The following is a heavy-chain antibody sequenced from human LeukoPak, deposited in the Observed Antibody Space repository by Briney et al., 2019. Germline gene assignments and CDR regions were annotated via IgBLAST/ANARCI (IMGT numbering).Heavy chain of an antibody. CDR2: IIPILGIA. Sequence: ASVKVSCKASGGTFSSYAISWVRQAPGQGLEWMGRIIPILGIANYAQKFQGRVTITADKSTSTAYMELSSLRSEDTAVYYCARDRTLTDYGDFSGDAFDIWGQGTMVTVSS. CDR3: ARDRTLTDYGDFSGDAFDI. V-gene: IGHV1-69*04. J-gene: IGHJ3*02. D-gene: IGHD4-17*01. CDR1: GGTFSSYA.